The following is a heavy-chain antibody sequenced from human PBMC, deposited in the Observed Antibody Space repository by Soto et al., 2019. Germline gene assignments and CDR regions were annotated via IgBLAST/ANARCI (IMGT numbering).Heavy chain of an antibody. CDR2: IYYTGST. Sequence: ETLSLTCSVSGGSVSSGRFYWSWIRQPPGKGLEWIGYIYYTGSTKYNPSLRSRVTISVDTSKNQFSLELTSVAAADTAVYYCARSGSGSGWLGGQGTLVTVSS. V-gene: IGHV4-61*01. D-gene: IGHD6-19*01. CDR1: GGSVSSGRFY. J-gene: IGHJ4*02. CDR3: ARSGSGSGWL.